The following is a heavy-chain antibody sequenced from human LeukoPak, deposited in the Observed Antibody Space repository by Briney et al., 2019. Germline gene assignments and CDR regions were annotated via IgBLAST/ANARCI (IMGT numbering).Heavy chain of an antibody. CDR3: AREVGSNWNSLAY. J-gene: IGHJ4*02. CDR1: GYTFTDYY. V-gene: IGHV1-2*02. D-gene: IGHD1/OR15-1a*01. Sequence: ASVKVSCKASGYTFTDYYLHWVRQAPGQGFEWMGWINPSSGATTYPQNFQGRVTTTRDTSISTAYMELSSLKSDDTAVYYCAREVGSNWNSLAYWGQGTLVTVSS. CDR2: INPSSGAT.